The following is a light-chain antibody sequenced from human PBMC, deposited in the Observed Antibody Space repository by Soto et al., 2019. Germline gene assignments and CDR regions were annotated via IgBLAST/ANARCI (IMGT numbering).Light chain of an antibody. CDR1: QSFSSY. V-gene: IGKV3-11*01. CDR2: DAS. CDR3: QQRSNWLYT. J-gene: IGKJ2*01. Sequence: EIVLTQSPATLSLSPGERATLSCRASQSFSSYLAWYQQKPGQAPRLLIYDASNRATGIPARFSGSGSGTDFTLTISSLEPEDFAVYYCQQRSNWLYTFGQGTKLEIK.